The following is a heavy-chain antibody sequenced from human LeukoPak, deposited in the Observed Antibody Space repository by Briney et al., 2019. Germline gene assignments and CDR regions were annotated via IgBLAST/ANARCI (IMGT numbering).Heavy chain of an antibody. D-gene: IGHD3-22*01. CDR2: IYFSGST. CDR3: ARLYDSSGYPGGY. V-gene: IGHV4-59*12. J-gene: IGHJ4*02. CDR1: GGSISSYY. Sequence: SETLSLTCTVSGGSISSYYWSWIRQPPGKGLEWIGYIYFSGSTNYNPSLKSRVTISVDTSKNQFSLKLSSVTAADTAVYYCARLYDSSGYPGGYWGQGTLVTVSS.